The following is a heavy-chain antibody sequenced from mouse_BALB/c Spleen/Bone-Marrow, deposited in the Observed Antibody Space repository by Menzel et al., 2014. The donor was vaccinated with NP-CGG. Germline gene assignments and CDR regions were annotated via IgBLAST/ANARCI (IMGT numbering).Heavy chain of an antibody. CDR3: TRSTATFDY. CDR2: IYPGDGDT. Sequence: VQLVESGAELVRPGSSVEISCKASGYAFSAYWMNWVKQRPGQGLEWIGQIYPGDGDTNYNGKFKGKATLTADKSSSTAYMQLSSLTSEDSAVYFCTRSTATFDYWGQGTTLTVSS. J-gene: IGHJ2*01. D-gene: IGHD1-2*01. CDR1: GYAFSAYW. V-gene: IGHV1-80*01.